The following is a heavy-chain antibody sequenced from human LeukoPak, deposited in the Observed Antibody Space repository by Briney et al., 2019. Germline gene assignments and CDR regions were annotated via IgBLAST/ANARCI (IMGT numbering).Heavy chain of an antibody. CDR1: GYTFTSYR. J-gene: IGHJ4*02. D-gene: IGHD6-6*01. V-gene: IGHV1-46*01. CDR2: INPSGGST. Sequence: ASVKLSCKASGYTFTSYRMHWVRQAPGHGLEWMGIINPSGGSTDYAQKFQGRVTMSRDTSTSTVYMELSSLRSEDTAAYYCAREASVWGQGTLVTVSS. CDR3: AREASV.